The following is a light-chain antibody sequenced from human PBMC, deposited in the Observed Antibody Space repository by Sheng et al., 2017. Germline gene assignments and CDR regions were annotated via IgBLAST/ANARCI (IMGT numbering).Light chain of an antibody. CDR1: QSLSNN. CDR2: GAS. CDR3: QQRRNWPPLT. V-gene: IGKV3-15*01. J-gene: IGKJ4*01. Sequence: EIVMTQSPATLSVSPGDTATLSCRSSQSLSNNLAWYQQEPGQAPRLLIYGASTRATGVPVRFSGSGSGTEFTLTISSLEPEDFAVYYCQQRRNWPPLTFGGGTKVEIK.